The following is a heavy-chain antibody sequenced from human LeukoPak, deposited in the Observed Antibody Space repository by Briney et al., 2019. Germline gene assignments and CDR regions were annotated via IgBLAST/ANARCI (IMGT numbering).Heavy chain of an antibody. D-gene: IGHD3-10*01. CDR1: GGSISSYY. J-gene: IGHJ6*02. Sequence: SETLSLTCTVSGGSISSYYWSWIRQPAGKGLXXXXXXXXXGSTNYNPSLKSRVTMSVDTSKNQFSLKLSSVTAADTAVYYCARDGWFGEFTPLYYYGMDVWGQGTTVTVSS. V-gene: IGHV4-4*07. CDR3: ARDGWFGEFTPLYYYGMDV. CDR2: XXXXGST.